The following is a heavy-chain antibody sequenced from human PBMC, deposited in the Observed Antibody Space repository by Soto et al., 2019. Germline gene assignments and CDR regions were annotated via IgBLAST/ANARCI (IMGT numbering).Heavy chain of an antibody. D-gene: IGHD5-18*01. CDR1: GFTVSSNY. Sequence: EVQLVESGGGLVQPGGSLRLSCAASGFTVSSNYMSWVRQAPGKGLEWVSVIYSGGSTYYADSVKGRFTISRHNSKNTLYLQMNRLRAEDTAVYYCARGKRGYSYGNGALDYWGQGTLVTVSS. J-gene: IGHJ4*02. V-gene: IGHV3-53*04. CDR2: IYSGGST. CDR3: ARGKRGYSYGNGALDY.